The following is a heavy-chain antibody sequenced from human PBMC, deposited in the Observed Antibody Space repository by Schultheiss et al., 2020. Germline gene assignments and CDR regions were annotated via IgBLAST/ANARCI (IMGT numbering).Heavy chain of an antibody. J-gene: IGHJ6*02. CDR2: ISSSSSYI. CDR3: ARENYYGSGRGLYYYYGMDV. D-gene: IGHD3-10*01. CDR1: GFTFSSYS. V-gene: IGHV3-21*01. Sequence: GGSLRLSCAASGFTFSSYSMNWVRQAPGKGLEWVSSISSSSSYIYYADSVKGRFTIFRDNAKNSLYLQMNSLRAEDTAVYYCARENYYGSGRGLYYYYGMDVWGQGTTVTVSS.